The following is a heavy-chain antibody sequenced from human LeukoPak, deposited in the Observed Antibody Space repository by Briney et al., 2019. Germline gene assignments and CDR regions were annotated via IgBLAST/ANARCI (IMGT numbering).Heavy chain of an antibody. CDR2: IKQDASEK. CDR1: GFTFSSYW. Sequence: GGSLRLSCAASGFTFSSYWMTWVRQAPGKGLEWVANIKQDASEKYYVDSVKGRFTISRDNAKNLLYLQMNSLRVQDTALYYCARTGNYGSGTQEYWGQGTLVTVSS. D-gene: IGHD3-10*01. V-gene: IGHV3-7*03. CDR3: ARTGNYGSGTQEY. J-gene: IGHJ4*02.